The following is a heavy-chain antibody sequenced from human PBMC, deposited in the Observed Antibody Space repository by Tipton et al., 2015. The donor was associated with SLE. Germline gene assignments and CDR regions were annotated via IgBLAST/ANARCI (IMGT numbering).Heavy chain of an antibody. D-gene: IGHD4-23*01. V-gene: IGHV4-59*12. J-gene: IGHJ5*02. CDR1: GGSISSYY. CDR2: IYYSGST. Sequence: TLSLTCTVSGGSISSYYWSWSRQPPGKGLEWIGYIYYSGSTNYNPSLKSRVTISVDTSKNQFSLKLSSVTAADTAVYYCARSYGGNSNWFDPWGQGTLVTVSS. CDR3: ARSYGGNSNWFDP.